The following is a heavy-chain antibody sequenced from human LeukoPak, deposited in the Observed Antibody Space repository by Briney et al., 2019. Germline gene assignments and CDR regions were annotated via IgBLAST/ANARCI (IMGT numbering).Heavy chain of an antibody. J-gene: IGHJ4*02. CDR2: IYYSGST. Sequence: PGTLSLTCTVSGGSLSSSSYYWGWIRQPPGKGLEWIGSIYYSGSTYYNPSLKSRVTISVDTSKKQFSLKLSSVTATDTAVYYCARASSGWYDWGQGTLVTVSS. CDR1: GGSLSSSSYY. V-gene: IGHV4-39*01. D-gene: IGHD6-19*01. CDR3: ARASSGWYD.